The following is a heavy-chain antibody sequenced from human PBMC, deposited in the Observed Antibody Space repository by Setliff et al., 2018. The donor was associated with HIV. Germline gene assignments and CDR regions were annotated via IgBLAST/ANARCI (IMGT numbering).Heavy chain of an antibody. CDR3: ARVGGVLTGTPPFDF. CDR2: ICYSGST. D-gene: IGHD3-9*01. Sequence: PSETLSLTCTVSGGSISHYYWTWIRQPQGKGLEWSGYICYSGSTDYNPTLQSRLTISVDTPNNQFSLGLNSVTAADTAVYYCARVGGVLTGTPPFDFWGQGILVTVSS. J-gene: IGHJ4*02. V-gene: IGHV4-59*01. CDR1: GGSISHYY.